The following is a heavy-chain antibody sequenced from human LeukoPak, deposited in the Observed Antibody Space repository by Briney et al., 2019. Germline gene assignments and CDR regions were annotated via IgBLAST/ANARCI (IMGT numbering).Heavy chain of an antibody. CDR1: GFTFSTYS. CDR3: XXXXXAVVPTENV. CDR2: ISSSSTYI. V-gene: IGHV3-21*01. J-gene: IGHJ6*02. D-gene: IGHD2-2*01. Sequence: GGSLRLSCAASGFTFSTYSMNWVRQAPGKGLECVSSISSSSTYIYYADSVKGRFTISRDNAKNSLYLQMNSLRAEDTAGYFCXXXXXAVVPTENVWGQGTTVTVSS.